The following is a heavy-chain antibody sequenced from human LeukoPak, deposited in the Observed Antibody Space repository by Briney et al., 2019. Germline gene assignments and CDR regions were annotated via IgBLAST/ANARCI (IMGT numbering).Heavy chain of an antibody. CDR3: AREVDMEFGTSSSDY. CDR1: GFLFLHYY. D-gene: IGHD1-1*01. Sequence: GASVNVSCKTSGFLFLHYYFHWVRQTPGQGLRWMGWINGGSGGTKYAPTFKGRVTMTRDTSESTVFLEINNLTCNDTGVYFCAREVDMEFGTSSSDYWGQGTPVIISS. J-gene: IGHJ4*02. V-gene: IGHV1-2*02. CDR2: INGGSGGT.